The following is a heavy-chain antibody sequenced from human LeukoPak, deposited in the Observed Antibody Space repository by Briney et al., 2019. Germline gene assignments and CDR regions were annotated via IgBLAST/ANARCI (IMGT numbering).Heavy chain of an antibody. CDR1: GFTFSSYA. CDR2: ISGSGGGT. Sequence: GGSLRLSCAASGFTFSSYAMSWVRQAPGKGLEWVSAISGSGGGTYYADSVKDRFTVSRDYSNNTLYLQMNSLRADDTAVYYCAKVASADAQARLNYWGQGTLVTVSS. D-gene: IGHD6-19*01. V-gene: IGHV3-23*01. J-gene: IGHJ4*02. CDR3: AKVASADAQARLNY.